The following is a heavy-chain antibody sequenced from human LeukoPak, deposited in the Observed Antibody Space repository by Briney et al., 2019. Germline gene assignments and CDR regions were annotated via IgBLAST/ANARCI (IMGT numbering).Heavy chain of an antibody. D-gene: IGHD1-7*01. CDR2: IYYTGST. Sequence: SETLSLTCTVSGGSINTSSHYWGWIRQPPGKGLEWIGSIYYTGSTYFNPSLKSRVTISVDTSKSQFSLKLTSVTAADTALYYCARHRNNWDYVGHFDFWGQGTLVTVSS. CDR1: GGSINTSSHY. V-gene: IGHV4-39*01. CDR3: ARHRNNWDYVGHFDF. J-gene: IGHJ4*02.